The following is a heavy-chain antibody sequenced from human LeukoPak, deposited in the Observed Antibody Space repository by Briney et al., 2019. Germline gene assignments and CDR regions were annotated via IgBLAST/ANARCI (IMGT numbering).Heavy chain of an antibody. CDR2: IGVYNGDT. V-gene: IGHV1-18*01. D-gene: IGHD3-9*01. J-gene: IGHJ4*02. CDR1: GYTFTHHG. Sequence: GASVKVSFKASGYTFTHHGITWVRQAPGQGLEWMGGIGVYNGDTDYAQNFRGGVTLTTDTSTSTAYMELRSLRSDDTAVYYCARSYDILTGAYDLCYWGQGTLVTVSS. CDR3: ARSYDILTGAYDLCY.